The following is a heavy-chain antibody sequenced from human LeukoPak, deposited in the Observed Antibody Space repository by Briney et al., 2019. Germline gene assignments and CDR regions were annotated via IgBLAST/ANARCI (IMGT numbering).Heavy chain of an antibody. Sequence: PGGSLRLSCAASGFTFSSYAMSWVRQAPGKGLEWVSAIRGSGDRTHYADSVKGRFTISRDNAKNSLYLQMSSLRAEDTAVYYCARTWWELQGNFDYWGQGTLVTVSS. V-gene: IGHV3-23*01. D-gene: IGHD1-26*01. CDR3: ARTWWELQGNFDY. CDR2: IRGSGDRT. CDR1: GFTFSSYA. J-gene: IGHJ4*02.